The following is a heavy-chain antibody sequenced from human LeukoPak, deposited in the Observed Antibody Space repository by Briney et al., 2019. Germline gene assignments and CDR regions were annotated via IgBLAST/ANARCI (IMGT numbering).Heavy chain of an antibody. Sequence: GGSLRLSCTASGFTFSIFWMGWGRQAPGKGLEGVANIKEDGSDKNYVDSVKGRFTMSRDNAKNSLYLQMNSLRAEDTAVYYCAREPSWGSPFHYYYIDAWGKGTTVTVSS. CDR2: IKEDGSDK. J-gene: IGHJ6*03. V-gene: IGHV3-7*01. D-gene: IGHD7-27*01. CDR1: GFTFSIFW. CDR3: AREPSWGSPFHYYYIDA.